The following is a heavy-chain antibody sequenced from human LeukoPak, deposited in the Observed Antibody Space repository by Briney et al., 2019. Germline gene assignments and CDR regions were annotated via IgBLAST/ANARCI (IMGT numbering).Heavy chain of an antibody. CDR1: GDSVSGNSTA. V-gene: IGHV6-1*01. D-gene: IGHD5-24*01. J-gene: IGHJ3*01. CDR2: TYYRSKWYN. Sequence: SQTLSLTCAISGDSVSGNSTAYNWIRQSPSRGLEWLGRTYYRSKWYNDYAVSVKSRIIIDPDTSKNQLSLQLKSVTPEDTAVYYCARGGQGDGYSADEAFDFWGQGTMVTVSS. CDR3: ARGGQGDGYSADEAFDF.